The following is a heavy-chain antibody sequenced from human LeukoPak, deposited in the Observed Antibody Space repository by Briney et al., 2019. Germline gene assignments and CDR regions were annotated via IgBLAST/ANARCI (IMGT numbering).Heavy chain of an antibody. D-gene: IGHD3-16*01. CDR2: ISGSGGST. CDR1: GFTLSSDA. J-gene: IGHJ4*02. Sequence: GQSLRLSCPAAGFTLSSDAMSWVRQAPRKGLEWVSAISGSGGSTYYTGSVKDRLTISRDNSKNTLYLQMNSLRAEDTAVYYCAKDRGMITFGEHRGYFDYWGQGTLVTVSS. CDR3: AKDRGMITFGEHRGYFDY. V-gene: IGHV3-23*01.